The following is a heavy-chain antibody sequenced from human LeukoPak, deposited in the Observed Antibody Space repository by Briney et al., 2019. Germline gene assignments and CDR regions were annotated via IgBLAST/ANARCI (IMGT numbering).Heavy chain of an antibody. J-gene: IGHJ3*02. CDR2: IYYSGST. CDR1: GGSISSGGYY. CDR3: ARELRITMIGPAFDI. Sequence: SETLSLTCTVSGGSISSGGYYWSWIRQHPGKGLEWIGYIYYSGSTYYNPSLKSRVTISVDTSKNQFSLKLSSVTAADTAVYYCARELRITMIGPAFDIWGQGTMVTVSS. V-gene: IGHV4-31*03. D-gene: IGHD3-10*02.